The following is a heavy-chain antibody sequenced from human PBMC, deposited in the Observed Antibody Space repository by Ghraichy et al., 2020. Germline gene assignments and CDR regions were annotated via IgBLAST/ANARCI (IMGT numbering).Heavy chain of an antibody. CDR2: ISYDGNNK. Sequence: GGSLRLSCAASGFTFSSYAMHWVRQAPGKGLEWVAVISYDGNNKYYADSVKGRFTISRDNSKNTLYLQMNSLRAEDTAVYYCANTWVAWASCGGDCYLPGYWGQGTLVTVSS. J-gene: IGHJ4*02. CDR3: ANTWVAWASCGGDCYLPGY. V-gene: IGHV3-30-3*01. CDR1: GFTFSSYA. D-gene: IGHD2-21*02.